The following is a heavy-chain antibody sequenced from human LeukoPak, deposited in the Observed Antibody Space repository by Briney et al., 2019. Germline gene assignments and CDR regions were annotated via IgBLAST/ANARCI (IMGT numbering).Heavy chain of an antibody. CDR1: GYTLTELS. J-gene: IGHJ3*02. D-gene: IGHD2-2*01. CDR2: FDPEGGET. Sequence: ASVKVSCKVSGYTLTELSMHWVRQAPGEGLEWMGGFDPEGGETIYAQKFQGRVTMTEDTSTDTAYMELSSLRSEDTAVYYCATELRVPAWGAFDIWGQGTMVTVSS. CDR3: ATELRVPAWGAFDI. V-gene: IGHV1-24*01.